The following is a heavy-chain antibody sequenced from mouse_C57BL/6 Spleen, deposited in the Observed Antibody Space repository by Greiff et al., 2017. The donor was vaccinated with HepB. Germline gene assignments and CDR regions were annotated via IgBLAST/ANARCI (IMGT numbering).Heavy chain of an antibody. J-gene: IGHJ2*01. CDR2: IRNKANGYTT. D-gene: IGHD1-1*01. CDR3: ARYYYYPDY. V-gene: IGHV7-3*01. CDR1: GFTFTDYY. Sequence: EVQLVESGGGLVQPGGSLSLSCAASGFTFTDYYMSWVRQPPGKALEWLGFIRNKANGYTTEYSASVKGRFTISRDNSQSILYLQMNALRAEDSATYYCARYYYYPDYWGQGTTLTVSS.